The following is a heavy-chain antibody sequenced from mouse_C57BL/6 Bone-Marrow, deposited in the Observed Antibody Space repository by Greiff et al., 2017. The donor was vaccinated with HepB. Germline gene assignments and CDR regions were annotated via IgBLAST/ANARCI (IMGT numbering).Heavy chain of an antibody. CDR2: IYPSDSDT. Sequence: QVQLQQPGAELVRPGSSVKLSCKASGYTFTSYWMDWVKQRPGQGLEWIGNIYPSDSDTHYNQKFKDKATLTVDKSSSTAYMQLSSLTSEDSAVYYWAIAGYGNPRAIDGYFDVWGTGTTVTVSS. CDR3: AIAGYGNPRAIDGYFDV. D-gene: IGHD2-10*02. J-gene: IGHJ1*03. CDR1: GYTFTSYW. V-gene: IGHV1-61*01.